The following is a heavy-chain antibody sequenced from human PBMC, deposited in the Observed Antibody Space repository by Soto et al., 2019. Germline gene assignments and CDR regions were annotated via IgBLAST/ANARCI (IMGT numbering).Heavy chain of an antibody. CDR1: GFSLSTSGVG. D-gene: IGHD6-13*01. J-gene: IGHJ4*02. V-gene: IGHV2-5*01. CDR2: IYWNDDK. CDR3: AHSPEPQLVDYFDY. Sequence: QITLKESGPTLVKPTQTLTLTCTFSGFSLSTSGVGVGWIRQPPGKALEWLALIYWNDDKRYSPSLKSRLTIPKDTSKNQVVLTMTNMDPVDTATYYCAHSPEPQLVDYFDYWGQGTLVTVSS.